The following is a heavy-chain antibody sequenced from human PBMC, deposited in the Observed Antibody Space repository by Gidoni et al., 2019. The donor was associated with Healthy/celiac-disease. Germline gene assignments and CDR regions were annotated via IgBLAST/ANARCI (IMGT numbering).Heavy chain of an antibody. CDR2: IYSGGST. V-gene: IGHV3-53*04. J-gene: IGHJ5*02. CDR1: GFTVSSNY. CDR3: AREVTGNPNWFDP. Sequence: EVQLVESGGGLVQPGGSLRLSCAASGFTVSSNYMSWVRQAPGKGLEWVSVIYSGGSTYYADSVKGRFTISRHNSKNTLYLQMNSLRAEDTAVYYCAREVTGNPNWFDPWGQGTLVTVSS. D-gene: IGHD2-21*02.